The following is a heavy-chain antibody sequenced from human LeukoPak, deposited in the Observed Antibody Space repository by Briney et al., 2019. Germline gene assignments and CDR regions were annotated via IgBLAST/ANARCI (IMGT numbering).Heavy chain of an antibody. V-gene: IGHV1-24*01. CDR2: FDPEDGET. J-gene: IGHJ4*02. Sequence: ASVKVSCKVSGYTLTELSMHWVRQAPGKGLEWMGGFDPEDGETIYAQKFQGRVTMTEDTSTDTAYMGLSSLRSEDTAVYYCATGGTYYDILTGYSPNPFDYWGQGTLVTVSS. CDR1: GYTLTELS. CDR3: ATGGTYYDILTGYSPNPFDY. D-gene: IGHD3-9*01.